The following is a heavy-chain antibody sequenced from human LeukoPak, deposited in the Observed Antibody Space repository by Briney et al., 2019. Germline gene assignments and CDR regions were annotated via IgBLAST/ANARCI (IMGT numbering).Heavy chain of an antibody. CDR3: ARLTRGGYYYVGY. CDR1: DGSISSSNYY. Sequence: PETLSLTCTVSDGSISSSNYYWGWIRQPPGKGLEWIGSIYYSGSTYYNPSLKSRVTIFVDTSKNQFSLKLSSVTAADTAVYYCARLTRGGYYYVGYWGQGTLVTVSS. CDR2: IYYSGST. V-gene: IGHV4-39*01. D-gene: IGHD2-21*01. J-gene: IGHJ4*02.